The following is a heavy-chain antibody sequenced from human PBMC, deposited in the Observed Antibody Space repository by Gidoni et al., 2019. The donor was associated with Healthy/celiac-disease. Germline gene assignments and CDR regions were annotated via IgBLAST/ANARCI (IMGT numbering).Heavy chain of an antibody. J-gene: IGHJ5*02. V-gene: IGHV4-59*01. CDR1: GGSISSYY. Sequence: QVQLPESGPGLAKPSETLSLTCTGSGGSISSYYWSWIRQPPGKGLEWIGYIYYSGSTNYNPSLQSRVTISVDTSKNQFSLKLNSVTAADTAVYYCAREMGGASWFGPWGQGTLVTVSS. CDR2: IYYSGST. D-gene: IGHD1-26*01. CDR3: AREMGGASWFGP.